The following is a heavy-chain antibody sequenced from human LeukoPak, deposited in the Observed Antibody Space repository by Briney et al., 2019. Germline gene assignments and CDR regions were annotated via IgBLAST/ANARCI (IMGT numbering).Heavy chain of an antibody. CDR1: RDTFTRCA. Sequence: SVKVSCKASRDTFTRCAFSWVRQAPGQGLEWMGGIIPIDGTANFGQKFQGRVTITADASTSTAYMELSSLRSEDPAVYYCARDPGSPVRAFDIWGQGTMVTVSS. CDR2: IIPIDGTA. D-gene: IGHD3-10*01. CDR3: ARDPGSPVRAFDI. J-gene: IGHJ3*02. V-gene: IGHV1-69*13.